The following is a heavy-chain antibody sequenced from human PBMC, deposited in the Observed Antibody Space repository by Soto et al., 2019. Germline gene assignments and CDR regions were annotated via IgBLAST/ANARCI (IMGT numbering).Heavy chain of an antibody. D-gene: IGHD5-12*01. CDR3: AHNSVATSGIYGMDV. J-gene: IGHJ6*02. Sequence: QITLKESGPTLVKPTQTLTLTCTFSGFSLSTSGVGVGWIRQPPGKALECLALIYWNDDKRYSPSLKSRLTITKDTSKNQVVLTMTNMDPVDTATYYCAHNSVATSGIYGMDVWGQGTTVTVSS. CDR1: GFSLSTSGVG. CDR2: IYWNDDK. V-gene: IGHV2-5*01.